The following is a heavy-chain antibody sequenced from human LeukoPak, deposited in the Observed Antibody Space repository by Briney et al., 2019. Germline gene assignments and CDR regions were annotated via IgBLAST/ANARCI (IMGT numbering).Heavy chain of an antibody. CDR2: IYYSGST. V-gene: IGHV4-59*01. Sequence: PSETLSLTCTVSGGSISSYYWSWIRQPPGKGLEWIGYIYYSGSTNYSPSLKSRVTISVDTSKNQFSLKLSSVTAADTAVYYCASSFYSSGWYVVDYWGQGTLVTVSS. CDR1: GGSISSYY. D-gene: IGHD6-19*01. CDR3: ASSFYSSGWYVVDY. J-gene: IGHJ4*02.